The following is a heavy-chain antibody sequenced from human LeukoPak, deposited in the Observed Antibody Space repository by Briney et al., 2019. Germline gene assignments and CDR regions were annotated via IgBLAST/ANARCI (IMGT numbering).Heavy chain of an antibody. CDR1: GYTFTSYA. CDR2: INAGNGNT. CDR3: ARVSRTLSGDYETFDY. J-gene: IGHJ4*02. V-gene: IGHV1-3*03. Sequence: ASVKVSCKASGYTFTSYAMHWVRQAPGQRLEWMGWINAGNGNTKYSQEFQGRVTITRDTSASTAYMELSSLRSEDMAVYYCARVSRTLSGDYETFDYWGQGTLVTVSS. D-gene: IGHD4-17*01.